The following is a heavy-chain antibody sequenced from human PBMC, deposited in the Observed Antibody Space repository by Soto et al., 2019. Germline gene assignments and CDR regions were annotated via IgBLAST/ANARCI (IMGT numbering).Heavy chain of an antibody. Sequence: QVQLVQSGAEVKKPGASVKVSCKASGYTFTNHDINWVRQATGQGPEWMGWMNPNSGDTGYSQNFQGRVTMTRDTSIRTAYMELGSLISEDTAVYYCARVGGNWNDDYFDNWGQGTQVTVSS. J-gene: IGHJ4*02. CDR2: MNPNSGDT. CDR3: ARVGGNWNDDYFDN. D-gene: IGHD1-1*01. V-gene: IGHV1-8*01. CDR1: GYTFTNHD.